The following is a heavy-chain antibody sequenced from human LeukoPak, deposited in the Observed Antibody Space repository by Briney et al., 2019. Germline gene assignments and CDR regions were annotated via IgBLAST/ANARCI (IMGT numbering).Heavy chain of an antibody. J-gene: IGHJ4*02. CDR2: IYTSGST. V-gene: IGHV4-59*10. CDR3: ARSPRGSGWSNFDY. CDR1: GGSFSGYY. Sequence: SETLSLTCAVYGGSFSGYYWSWIRQPAGKGLEWIGRIYTSGSTNYNPSLKSRVTMSVDTSKNQFSLKLSSVTAADTAVYYCARSPRGSGWSNFDYWGQGTLVTVSS. D-gene: IGHD6-19*01.